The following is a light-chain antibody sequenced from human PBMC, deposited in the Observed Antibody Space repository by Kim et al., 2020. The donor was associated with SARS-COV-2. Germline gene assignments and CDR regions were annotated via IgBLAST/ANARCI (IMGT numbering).Light chain of an antibody. Sequence: DIQMTQSPSFVSASVGDRVTISCRASQDFRSWLSWYQQRPGQAPRLLIYAAYNLQTGVPSRFSDSGSGTDFTLTISSLQPEDFATYYCQQTNNFPYTFGQGTKLEI. V-gene: IGKV1-12*01. CDR2: AAY. CDR1: QDFRSW. J-gene: IGKJ2*01. CDR3: QQTNNFPYT.